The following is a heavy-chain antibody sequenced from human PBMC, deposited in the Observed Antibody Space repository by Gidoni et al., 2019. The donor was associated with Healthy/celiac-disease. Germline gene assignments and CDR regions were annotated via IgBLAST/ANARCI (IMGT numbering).Heavy chain of an antibody. CDR3: ARSTGIVVVPAAIVGYYGMDV. CDR2: IWYDGSNK. J-gene: IGHJ6*02. CDR1: GFTFSSHV. Sequence: QVQLVESGGGVVQPGRSLRLSCAASGFTFSSHVMHWVRQAPGKGLEWVAVIWYDGSNKYYADSVKGRFTISRDNSKNTLYLQMNSLRAEDTAVYYCARSTGIVVVPAAIVGYYGMDVWGQGTTVTVSS. V-gene: IGHV3-33*01. D-gene: IGHD2-2*01.